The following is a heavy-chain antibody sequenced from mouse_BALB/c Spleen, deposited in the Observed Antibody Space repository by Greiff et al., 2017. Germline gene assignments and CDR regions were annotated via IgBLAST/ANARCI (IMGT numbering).Heavy chain of an antibody. CDR1: GYTFTSYT. Sequence: VQLQQSGAELARPGASVKMSCKASGYTFTSYTMYWVKQRPGQGLEWIGYINPSSGYTNYNQKFKDKATLTADKSSSTAYMQLSSLTSEDSAVYYCARSGVGGYFDVWGAGTTVTVSS. CDR2: INPSSGYT. J-gene: IGHJ1*01. D-gene: IGHD1-1*02. V-gene: IGHV1-4*01. CDR3: ARSGVGGYFDV.